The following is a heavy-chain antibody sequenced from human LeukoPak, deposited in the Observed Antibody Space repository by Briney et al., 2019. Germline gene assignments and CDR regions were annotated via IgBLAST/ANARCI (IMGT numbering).Heavy chain of an antibody. J-gene: IGHJ4*02. CDR1: GLTFSSYE. CDR3: ATQTYSSGWYFI. D-gene: IGHD6-19*01. CDR2: ISSSGSTI. V-gene: IGHV3-48*03. Sequence: GGSLRLSCAASGLTFSSYEMNWVRQAPGKGLKWVSYISSSGSTIYYADSVKGRFTISRDNAENSLYLQMNSLRAEDTAVYYCATQTYSSGWYFIWGQGTLVTVSS.